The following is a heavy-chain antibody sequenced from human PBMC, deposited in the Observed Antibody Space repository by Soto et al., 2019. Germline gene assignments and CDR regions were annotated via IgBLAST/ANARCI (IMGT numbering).Heavy chain of an antibody. V-gene: IGHV3-13*05. J-gene: IGHJ6*02. CDR1: GFSFSNYD. CDR3: ARAYTGQLPRRADYYYALDV. Sequence: GGSLRLSCAASGFSFSNYDMHWVRQVSGKALEWVSAIGAARDPYYLGSVKGRFTVSRDDAQKSLYLQMNNLRAEDTAVYYCARAYTGQLPRRADYYYALDVWGRGTPVTVSS. CDR2: IGAARDP. D-gene: IGHD2-2*01.